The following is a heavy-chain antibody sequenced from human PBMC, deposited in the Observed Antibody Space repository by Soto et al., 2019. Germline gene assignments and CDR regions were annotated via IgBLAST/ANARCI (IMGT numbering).Heavy chain of an antibody. D-gene: IGHD5-18*01. CDR3: ARYVDTAMVPYYYYYYGMDV. J-gene: IGHJ6*02. Sequence: GASLKISCKGSGYSFTSYWISWVRQMPGKVLEWMGRIAPSDSYTNYSPSFQGHVTISADKSISTAYLQWSSLKASDTAMYYCARYVDTAMVPYYYYYYGMDVWGQGTTVTVSS. CDR1: GYSFTSYW. V-gene: IGHV5-10-1*01. CDR2: IAPSDSYT.